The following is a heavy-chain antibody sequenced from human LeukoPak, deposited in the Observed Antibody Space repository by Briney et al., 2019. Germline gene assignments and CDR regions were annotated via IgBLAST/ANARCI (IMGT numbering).Heavy chain of an antibody. D-gene: IGHD2-2*01. CDR3: ARDRWDRTSSWFDP. Sequence: SETLSLTYAVYGGSFSGYYWSWIRQPPGKGLEWIGEINHSGSTNYNPSLKSRVTISVDTSKNQFSLKLSSVTAADTAVYYCARDRWDRTSSWFDPWGQGTLVTVSS. V-gene: IGHV4-34*01. J-gene: IGHJ5*02. CDR2: INHSGST. CDR1: GGSFSGYY.